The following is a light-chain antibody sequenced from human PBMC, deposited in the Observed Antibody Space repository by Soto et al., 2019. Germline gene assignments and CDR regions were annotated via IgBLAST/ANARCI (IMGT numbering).Light chain of an antibody. Sequence: EIVMTQSPATLAVSPGDTATLSCRASQSLGGNLAWYQQKPGQAPRLLIFRASSRAKGVPARFSASGSGTEFTLTISGLQSEDFAVYYCQQRNIWPPITFGQGTRLEI. CDR3: QQRNIWPPIT. CDR2: RAS. CDR1: QSLGGN. J-gene: IGKJ5*01. V-gene: IGKV3-15*01.